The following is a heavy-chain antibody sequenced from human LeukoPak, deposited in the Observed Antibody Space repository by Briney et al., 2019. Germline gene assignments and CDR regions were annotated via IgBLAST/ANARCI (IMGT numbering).Heavy chain of an antibody. CDR3: ARESRRLPDYYGSGSYWIAFDI. CDR2: IKQDGSEK. V-gene: IGHV3-7*01. D-gene: IGHD3-10*01. CDR1: GFTFSSYW. J-gene: IGHJ3*02. Sequence: PGGSLRLSCAGSGFTFSSYWMSWVRQAPGKGLEWVANIKQDGSEKYYVDSVKGRFTISRDNAKNSLYLQMNSLRAEDTAVYYCARESRRLPDYYGSGSYWIAFDIWGQRTMVTVSS.